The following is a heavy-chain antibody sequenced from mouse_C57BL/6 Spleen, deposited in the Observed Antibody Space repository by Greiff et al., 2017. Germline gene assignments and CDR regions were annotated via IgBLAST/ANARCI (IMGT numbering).Heavy chain of an antibody. Sequence: QVQLQQPGAELVRPGSSVKLSCKASGYTFTSYWVHWVKQRPGQGLEWIGNINPSNGGTNYNEKFKSKATLTVDKSSSTAYMQLSSLTSEDSAVYYCARPTVVEYFDVWGTGTTVTVSS. D-gene: IGHD1-1*01. CDR1: GYTFTSYW. V-gene: IGHV1-53*01. J-gene: IGHJ1*03. CDR2: INPSNGGT. CDR3: ARPTVVEYFDV.